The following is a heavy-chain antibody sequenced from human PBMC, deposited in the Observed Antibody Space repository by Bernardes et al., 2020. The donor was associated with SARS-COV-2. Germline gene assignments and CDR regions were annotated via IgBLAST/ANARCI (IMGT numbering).Heavy chain of an antibody. CDR3: ARLVTGASGGFDL. Sequence: ASVKVSCKALGYTFSYYEINWVRQAPGQGLEWLGWINPSSGNTGYGQRVQGRITVTRDSAINTAYLELSSLRSEDTAVYYCARLVTGASGGFDLWGRGTPVTVST. CDR2: INPSSGNT. D-gene: IGHD2-21*02. CDR1: GYTFSYYE. J-gene: IGHJ2*01. V-gene: IGHV1-8*01.